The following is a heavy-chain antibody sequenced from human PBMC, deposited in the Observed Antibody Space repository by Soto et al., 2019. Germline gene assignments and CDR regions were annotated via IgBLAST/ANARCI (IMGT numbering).Heavy chain of an antibody. J-gene: IGHJ4*02. V-gene: IGHV3-48*01. CDR3: VRDRVTSMFDY. Sequence: GGSLRLSCADSGFSFSNYSMNWVRQAPGKGLEWVSYISSSSSSIYYADSVKGRFTISRDNAKNTLYLQMNSLRAEDTAVYYCVRDRVTSMFDYWGQGTLVTVSS. CDR1: GFSFSNYS. D-gene: IGHD2-21*02. CDR2: ISSSSSSI.